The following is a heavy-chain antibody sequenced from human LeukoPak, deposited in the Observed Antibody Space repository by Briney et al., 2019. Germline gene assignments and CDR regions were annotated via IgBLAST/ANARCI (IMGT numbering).Heavy chain of an antibody. D-gene: IGHD3-9*01. CDR2: IHSSGST. J-gene: IGHJ4*02. Sequence: ADTLSLTCTVSGGSMSGHFWRWFQRPPGKGLENIGYIHSSGSTNYHPSNKSRTTVSLEMSRNQFSLSLSSVTAADTAVYYCARDPGDTDWYNFDFWGQGILVTVSS. V-gene: IGHV4-59*11. CDR1: GGSMSGHF. CDR3: ARDPGDTDWYNFDF.